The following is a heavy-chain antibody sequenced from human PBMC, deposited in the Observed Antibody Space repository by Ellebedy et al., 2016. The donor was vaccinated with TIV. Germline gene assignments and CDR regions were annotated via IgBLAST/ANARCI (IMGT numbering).Heavy chain of an antibody. D-gene: IGHD3-22*01. J-gene: IGHJ4*02. CDR1: GGTFTSSA. V-gene: IGHV1-18*01. CDR3: ARANYDSSGYPFDY. CDR2: ISAYNGYA. Sequence: AASVKVSCKASGGTFTSSAISWVRQAPGQGLEWMGWISAYNGYAYYGQKFQGRVIMTTDTSTSTGFMEMRSLRSDDTATYYCARANYDSSGYPFDYWGQGTLVTVSS.